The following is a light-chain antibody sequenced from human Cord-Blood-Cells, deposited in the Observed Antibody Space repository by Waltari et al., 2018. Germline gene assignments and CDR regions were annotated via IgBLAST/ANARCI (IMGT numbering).Light chain of an antibody. J-gene: IGKJ2*01. Sequence: DIVMTQSPDSLAVSLGERATINCKSSQSVLYSSNNKNYLAWYQQKPGQPPKLLIYWASTRESWVPDRFSGSGSETDFTLTISSLQAEDVAVYYCQQYYSTPYTFGQGTKLEIK. CDR3: QQYYSTPYT. V-gene: IGKV4-1*01. CDR2: WAS. CDR1: QSVLYSSNNKNY.